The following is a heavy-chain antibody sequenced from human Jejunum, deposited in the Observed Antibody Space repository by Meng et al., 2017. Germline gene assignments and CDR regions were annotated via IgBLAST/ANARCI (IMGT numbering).Heavy chain of an antibody. CDR2: VSYDGSAQ. CDR1: GFTFGSFA. D-gene: IGHD3-22*01. Sequence: GGSLRLSCAASGFTFGSFAMQWARQAPGKGLEWAAVVSYDGSAQDYADSVKGRFIISRDNSKNTLYLQMNSLRVEDTAVYYCARSYFDGSGRFDCWGQGTLVTVSS. CDR3: ARSYFDGSGRFDC. V-gene: IGHV3-30*03. J-gene: IGHJ4*02.